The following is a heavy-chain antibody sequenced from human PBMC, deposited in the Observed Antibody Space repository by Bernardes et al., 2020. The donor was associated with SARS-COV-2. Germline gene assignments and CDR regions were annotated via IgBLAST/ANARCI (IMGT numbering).Heavy chain of an antibody. CDR3: ARGDQYSSSWYGHNWFDP. CDR1: CFTFDDYG. D-gene: IGHD6-13*01. J-gene: IGHJ5*02. Sequence: GGSLRLSCAASCFTFDDYGMSWFRQAPGNGLEWFSCINWNGGSTGYAYSVKGRFTISRDNAKNSLYLQMNSLRAEDTALYHCARGDQYSSSWYGHNWFDPWGQGTLVTVSS. V-gene: IGHV3-20*01. CDR2: INWNGGST.